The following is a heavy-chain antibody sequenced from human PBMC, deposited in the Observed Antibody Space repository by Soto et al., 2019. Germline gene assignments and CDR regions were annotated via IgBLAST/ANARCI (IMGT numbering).Heavy chain of an antibody. V-gene: IGHV3-21*01. D-gene: IGHD4-17*01. J-gene: IGHJ6*02. CDR3: ARDGTTETTNFHYAMDV. CDR2: ISSTTNYI. Sequence: GGSLRLSCAASGFTFTRYSMNWVRQAPGKGLEWVSSISSTTNYIYYADSVKGRFTISRDNAKNSLYLQMDSLRAEDTAVYYCARDGTTETTNFHYAMDVWGQGTSVTVSS. CDR1: GFTFTRYS.